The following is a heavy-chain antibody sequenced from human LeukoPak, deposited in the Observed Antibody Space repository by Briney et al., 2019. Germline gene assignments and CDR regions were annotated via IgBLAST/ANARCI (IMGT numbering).Heavy chain of an antibody. V-gene: IGHV4-61*02. CDR3: ARVYYDSSGYRDY. D-gene: IGHD3-22*01. CDR1: GGSISSGSYY. J-gene: IGHJ4*02. CDR2: IYTSGST. Sequence: SETLSLTSTVSGGSISSGSYYWSWIRQPAGKGLEWIGRIYTSGSTNYNPSLKSRVTISVDTSKNQFSLKLSSVTAADAAVYYCARVYYDSSGYRDYWGQGTLVTVSS.